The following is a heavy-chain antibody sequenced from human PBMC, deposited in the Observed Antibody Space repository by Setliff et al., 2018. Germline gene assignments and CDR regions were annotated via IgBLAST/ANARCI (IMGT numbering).Heavy chain of an antibody. Sequence: ASVKVSCKASGYSFTTYNIHWFRQAPGQGLEWVGIIFPSDGSTAYAEKFQGGVTMTRDTSTRTVYMELSSLRLEDSAVYFCARNYGGGYYFSDYWGQGTLVTVSS. CDR2: IFPSDGST. CDR1: GYSFTTYN. D-gene: IGHD4-17*01. J-gene: IGHJ4*02. CDR3: ARNYGGGYYFSDY. V-gene: IGHV1-46*01.